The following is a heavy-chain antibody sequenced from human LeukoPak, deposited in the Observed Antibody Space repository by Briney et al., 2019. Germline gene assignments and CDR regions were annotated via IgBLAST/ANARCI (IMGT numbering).Heavy chain of an antibody. V-gene: IGHV1-18*01. J-gene: IGHJ4*02. CDR3: ARDRGATTWGADFDY. Sequence: GASVKVSCKASGYTFTSYGISWVRQAPGQGLEWMGWISAYNGNTNYAQKLQGRVTMTTDTSTSTAYMELRSLRSDDTAVYYCARDRGATTWGADFDYWAQGTLVTVSS. D-gene: IGHD1-26*01. CDR1: GYTFTSYG. CDR2: ISAYNGNT.